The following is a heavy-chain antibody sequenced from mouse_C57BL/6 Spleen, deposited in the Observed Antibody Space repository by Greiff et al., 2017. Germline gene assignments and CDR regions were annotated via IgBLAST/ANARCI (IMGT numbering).Heavy chain of an antibody. Sequence: EVKLEESGGGLVQPSGSLKLSCAASGFTFNTYAMHWVRQAPGKGLEWVARISSNSSNHAKYYADSVKARFTISRDDSQSMLYLQMNNLKTEDTARYYYVRDECWESGCFDYWGQGTTLTVSS. J-gene: IGHJ2*01. CDR3: VRDECWESGCFDY. D-gene: IGHD4-1*01. CDR2: ISSNSSNHAK. CDR1: GFTFNTYA. V-gene: IGHV10-3*01.